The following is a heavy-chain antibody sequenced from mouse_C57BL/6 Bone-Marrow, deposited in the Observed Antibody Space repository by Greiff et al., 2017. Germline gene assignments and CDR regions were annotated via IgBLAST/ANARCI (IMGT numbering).Heavy chain of an antibody. CDR1: GFTFSSYG. Sequence: DVQLQESGGDLVKPGGSLKLPCAAPGFTFSSYGMSWCRQTPDKRLEWVATISSGGSYTYYPDSVKGRFTISRDNAKNTLYLQRSSLKPEATAMYYCARQGYYYGSDWYFDVWGRGTTVTVSA. J-gene: IGHJ1*03. V-gene: IGHV5-6*01. D-gene: IGHD1-1*01. CDR2: ISSGGSYT. CDR3: ARQGYYYGSDWYFDV.